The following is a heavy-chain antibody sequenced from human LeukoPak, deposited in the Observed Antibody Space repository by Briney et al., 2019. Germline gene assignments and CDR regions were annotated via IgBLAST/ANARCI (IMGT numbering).Heavy chain of an antibody. CDR2: ISDSGSSR. J-gene: IGHJ4*02. V-gene: IGHV3-23*01. CDR3: ARDRALGDSSGYYPGPIGY. D-gene: IGHD3-22*01. Sequence: GGSLRLSCAGSGFTFRTYAMEWVRQAPGKGLEWVSLISDSGSSRYYADSVKGRFTISRDNSKNMLYLQLNSLRAEDTAVYYCARDRALGDSSGYYPGPIGYWGQGTLVTVSS. CDR1: GFTFRTYA.